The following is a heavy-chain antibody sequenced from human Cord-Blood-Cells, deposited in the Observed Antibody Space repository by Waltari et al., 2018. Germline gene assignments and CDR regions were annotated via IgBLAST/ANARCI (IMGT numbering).Heavy chain of an antibody. Sequence: QVQLVQSGAEVKKPGSSVKVSCKASGGTFSSYATSGVRQAPGQGLEWMGGIIPILGIANYAQKFQGRVTITADESTSTAYMELSSLRSEDTAVYYCARETRYYYYMDVWGKGTTVTVSS. CDR3: ARETRYYYYMDV. J-gene: IGHJ6*03. V-gene: IGHV1-69*04. CDR2: IIPILGIA. CDR1: GGTFSSYA.